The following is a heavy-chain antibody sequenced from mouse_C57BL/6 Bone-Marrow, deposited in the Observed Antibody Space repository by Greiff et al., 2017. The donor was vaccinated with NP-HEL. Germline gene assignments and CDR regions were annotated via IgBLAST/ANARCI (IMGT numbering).Heavy chain of an antibody. CDR3: ARKEDSSGLGD. Sequence: VQLQQSGAELARPGASVKLSCKASGYTFTSYGISWVKQRTGQGLEWIGEIYPRSGNTYYNEKFKGKATLTVDKSSSTAYMELRSLTSEDSAVYFCARKEDSSGLGDWGQGTLVTVSA. J-gene: IGHJ3*01. CDR2: IYPRSGNT. CDR1: GYTFTSYG. D-gene: IGHD3-2*02. V-gene: IGHV1-81*01.